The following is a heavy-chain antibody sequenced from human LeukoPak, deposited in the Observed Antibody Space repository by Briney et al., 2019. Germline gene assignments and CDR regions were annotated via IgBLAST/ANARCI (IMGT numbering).Heavy chain of an antibody. D-gene: IGHD5-18*01. CDR2: LYYSGST. Sequence: SETLSLTCTVSGGSISNYWSWIRQPPGKGLAWIGYLYYSGSTNYNPSLKSRVTISVDSSKNQFSLKLSSVTAADTAVYYCARTTEGGYTYDYFYYYYMDVWGKGTTVTISS. V-gene: IGHV4-59*01. CDR1: GGSISNY. CDR3: ARTTEGGYTYDYFYYYYMDV. J-gene: IGHJ6*03.